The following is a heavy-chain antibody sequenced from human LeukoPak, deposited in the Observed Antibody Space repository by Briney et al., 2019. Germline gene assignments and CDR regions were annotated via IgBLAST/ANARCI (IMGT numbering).Heavy chain of an antibody. CDR2: IYYSGST. CDR1: GGSISSGGYY. Sequence: PSETLSLTYTVSGGSISSGGYYWSWIRQHPGKGLEWIGYIYYSGSTYYNPSLKSRVTISVDTSKNQFSLMLSSVTAADTPVYYCARVAVDSSSLRAFDIWGQGTMVTVSS. J-gene: IGHJ3*02. CDR3: ARVAVDSSSLRAFDI. D-gene: IGHD6-6*01. V-gene: IGHV4-31*03.